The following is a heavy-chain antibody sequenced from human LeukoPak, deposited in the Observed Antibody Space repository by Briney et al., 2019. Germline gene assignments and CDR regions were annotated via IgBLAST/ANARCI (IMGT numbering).Heavy chain of an antibody. V-gene: IGHV3-23*01. CDR3: AKDFGRNLGGPGY. J-gene: IGHJ4*02. D-gene: IGHD3-10*01. CDR1: GFTFSSYA. CDR2: ISGSGGST. Sequence: QSGGSLRLSCAASGFTFSSYAMSWVRQAPGKGLEWVSAISGSGGSTHYADSVKGRFTISRDDSKSTLYLQMNSLRGEDTAVYYCAKDFGRNLGGPGYWGRGTLVIVSS.